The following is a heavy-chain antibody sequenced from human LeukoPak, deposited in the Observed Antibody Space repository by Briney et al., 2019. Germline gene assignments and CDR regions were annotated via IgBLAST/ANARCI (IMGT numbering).Heavy chain of an antibody. CDR3: ARHGGTLDYFDS. Sequence: SETLSLTCSVSNGSISTYYWSWIRQSPGKGLEWIGYIYHGGTTSYNPSLKRRVTISVDSPKNQSFLRLTSLTAADTALYYCARHGGTLDYFDSWGPGSLVIVSS. J-gene: IGHJ4*02. V-gene: IGHV4-59*08. CDR2: IYHGGTT. CDR1: NGSISTYY. D-gene: IGHD1-26*01.